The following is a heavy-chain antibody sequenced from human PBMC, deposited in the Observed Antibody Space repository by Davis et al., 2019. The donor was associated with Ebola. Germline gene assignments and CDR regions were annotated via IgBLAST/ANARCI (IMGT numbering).Heavy chain of an antibody. J-gene: IGHJ6*02. Sequence: GESLKISCAASGFTFSSYAMSWVRQAPGKGLEWVSYISSSSSYTNYADSVKGRFTISRDNAKNSLYLQMNSLRAEDTAVYYCATREFYYYYYGMDVWGQGTTVTVSS. CDR3: ATREFYYYYYGMDV. CDR1: GFTFSSYA. V-gene: IGHV3-21*05. CDR2: ISSSSSYT.